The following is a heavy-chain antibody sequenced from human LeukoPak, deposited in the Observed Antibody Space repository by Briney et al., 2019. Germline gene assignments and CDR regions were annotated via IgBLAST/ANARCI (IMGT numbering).Heavy chain of an antibody. CDR1: GFTSDDYA. CDR3: TRNTVTVHYDY. CDR2: IRSKAFGGTP. J-gene: IGHJ4*02. D-gene: IGHD4-17*01. V-gene: IGHV3-49*03. Sequence: PGRSLRLSCSASGFTSDDYAVSWFRQAPGKGLEWVGFIRSKAFGGTPEYAASVRGRFTISRDDSKSIAYLQMNSLKTEDTAVYYCTRNTVTVHYDYWGQGTLVTVSS.